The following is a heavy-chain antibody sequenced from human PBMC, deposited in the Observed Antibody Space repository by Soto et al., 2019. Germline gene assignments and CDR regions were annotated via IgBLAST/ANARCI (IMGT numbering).Heavy chain of an antibody. Sequence: GGSLRLSCAASGFIFTVYNMNWVRQAPGKGLEWVSSISSGSSYIYYADSVKGRFTISRDNAKNSLYLQMNTLRAEDTALYYCARRRAAAGTLTFDYWGQGTRVTVSS. CDR2: ISSGSSYI. D-gene: IGHD6-13*01. CDR3: ARRRAAAGTLTFDY. J-gene: IGHJ4*02. CDR1: GFIFTVYN. V-gene: IGHV3-21*01.